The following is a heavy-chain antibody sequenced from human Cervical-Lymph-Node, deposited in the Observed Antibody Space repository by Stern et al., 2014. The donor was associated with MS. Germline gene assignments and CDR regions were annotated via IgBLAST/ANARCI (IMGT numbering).Heavy chain of an antibody. CDR3: TREDCSGGSCRGMDV. CDR1: RFSISDYA. D-gene: IGHD2-15*01. Sequence: QVQLLQPGGDVVQPGRSLRLSCAASRFSISDYAMHWVRQAPGKGLEWVASISYDGSSKRYADSVKGRFTISRDNLKNTVYVQMNSLRAEDTAVYYCTREDCSGGSCRGMDVWGQGTTVTVSS. V-gene: IGHV3-30-3*01. J-gene: IGHJ6*02. CDR2: ISYDGSSK.